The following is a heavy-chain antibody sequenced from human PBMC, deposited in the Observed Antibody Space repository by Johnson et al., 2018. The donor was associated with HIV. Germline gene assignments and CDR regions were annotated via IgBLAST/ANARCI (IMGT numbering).Heavy chain of an antibody. D-gene: IGHD2-21*02. J-gene: IGHJ3*02. CDR2: IYSGGST. CDR1: GFTVSSNY. CDR3: AKEYCGGDCSTDAFDI. V-gene: IGHV3-53*02. Sequence: VLLVETGGGLIQPGGSLRLSCAASGFTVSSNYMSWVRQAPGKGLEWGSVIYSGGSTYYADSVKGRFPISRDSSKNTLYLQMNSLRAEDTAIYYCAKEYCGGDCSTDAFDIWGQGTMVTVSS.